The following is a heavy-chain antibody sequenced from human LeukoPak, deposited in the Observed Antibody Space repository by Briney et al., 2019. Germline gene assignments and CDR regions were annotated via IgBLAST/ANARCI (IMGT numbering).Heavy chain of an antibody. Sequence: PGGSLRLSCAASGFTFSSYGMHWVRQAPGKGLEWVAVISYDGSNKYYADSVKGRFTISRDNSKNTLYLQMNSLRAEDTAVYYCAKDSYTVAGVVGDFQHWGQGTLVTVSS. J-gene: IGHJ1*01. CDR2: ISYDGSNK. CDR3: AKDSYTVAGVVGDFQH. D-gene: IGHD4-23*01. V-gene: IGHV3-30*18. CDR1: GFTFSSYG.